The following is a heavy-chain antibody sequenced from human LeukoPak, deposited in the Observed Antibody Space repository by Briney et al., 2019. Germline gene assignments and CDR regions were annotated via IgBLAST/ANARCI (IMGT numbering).Heavy chain of an antibody. V-gene: IGHV3-23*01. CDR3: AKDGRGGYSYGSYFDY. D-gene: IGHD5-18*01. CDR1: GFTFTDYA. CDR2: ISASGVST. J-gene: IGHJ4*02. Sequence: GGSLRLSCAASGFTFTDYAMSWVRQAPGKGLEWVSAISASGVSTYYADSVKGRFTISRDNSKNTLYLQMNSLRAEDTALYYCAKDGRGGYSYGSYFDYWGQGIWSPSPQ.